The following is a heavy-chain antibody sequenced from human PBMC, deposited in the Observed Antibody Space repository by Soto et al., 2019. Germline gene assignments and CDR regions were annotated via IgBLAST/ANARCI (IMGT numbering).Heavy chain of an antibody. J-gene: IGHJ4*02. V-gene: IGHV3-33*01. CDR2: IWFDGSNK. CDR3: ARDRVSGRGPFDY. D-gene: IGHD3-10*01. Sequence: QVQLVESGGGVVQPGRSLGLSCAASGFTFSGYAMHWVRQAPGKGLEWVAIIWFDGSNKYYADSVKGRFTISRDNSKSTLYLQMNSLRGEDTAVYYCARDRVSGRGPFDYWGQGILVTVSS. CDR1: GFTFSGYA.